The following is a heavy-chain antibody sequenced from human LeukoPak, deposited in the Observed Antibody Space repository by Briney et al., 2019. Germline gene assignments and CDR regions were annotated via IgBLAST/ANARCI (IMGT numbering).Heavy chain of an antibody. D-gene: IGHD2-2*02. CDR3: ARHLIVVVPSAIRGAAFDI. Sequence: SETPSLTCTVSGGSISSYYWSWIRQPPGKGLEWIGSIYYSGSTYYNPSLKSRVTISVDTSKNQFSLKLSSVTAADTAVYYCARHLIVVVPSAIRGAAFDIWGQGTMVTVSS. J-gene: IGHJ3*02. CDR1: GGSISSYY. CDR2: IYYSGST. V-gene: IGHV4-59*05.